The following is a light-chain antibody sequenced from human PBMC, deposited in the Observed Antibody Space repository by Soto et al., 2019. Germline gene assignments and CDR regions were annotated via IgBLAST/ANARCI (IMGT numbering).Light chain of an antibody. J-gene: IGLJ2*01. V-gene: IGLV1-40*01. CDR2: GNS. CDR1: SSNIGAGYD. Sequence: QYVLTQPPSVSGAPGQRVTISCTGSSSNIGAGYDVHWYQQLPGTAPKLLIYGNSNRPSGVPDRFSGSKSGTSASLAITGLQAEDEADYYCQSYDSSLSHVVFCGGTKLTVL. CDR3: QSYDSSLSHVV.